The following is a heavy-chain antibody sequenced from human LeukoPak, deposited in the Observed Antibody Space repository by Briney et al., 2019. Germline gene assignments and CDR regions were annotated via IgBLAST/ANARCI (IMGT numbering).Heavy chain of an antibody. CDR1: GYTFTNYG. J-gene: IGHJ4*02. CDR3: ARGSVAYRKKLTY. D-gene: IGHD6-19*01. V-gene: IGHV1-18*01. CDR2: ISGYNGHT. Sequence: ASVKVSYKASGYTFTNYGISWVRQAPGHGLEWMGWISGYNGHTNYAQKFQGRVTMTTDTSATTVYMELGSLRSDDTAVYYCARGSVAYRKKLTYWGQGTLVTVSS.